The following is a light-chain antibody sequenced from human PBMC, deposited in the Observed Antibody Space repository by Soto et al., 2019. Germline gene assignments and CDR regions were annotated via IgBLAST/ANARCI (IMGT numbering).Light chain of an antibody. V-gene: IGLV2-14*03. CDR3: YSYTSSNTYV. Sequence: QSVLTQPASVSGSPGQSITISCTGPSVDVGGYNYVSWYQHHPGKVPQLLIYDVSNRPSGVSNRFSGSKSGNTASLTISGLQAEDEADYYCYSYTSSNTYVFGTGTKVTVL. J-gene: IGLJ1*01. CDR2: DVS. CDR1: SVDVGGYNY.